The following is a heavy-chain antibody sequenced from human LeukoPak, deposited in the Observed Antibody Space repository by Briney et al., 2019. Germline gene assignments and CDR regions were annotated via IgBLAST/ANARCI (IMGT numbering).Heavy chain of an antibody. Sequence: ASVKVSCKASGYTFTGYYMHWVRQAPGQGLEWMGIINPSGGSTSYAQKFQGRVTMTRDTSTSTVYMELSSLRSEDTAVYYCARGGVTIFGVVITGGYFDYWGQGTLVTVSS. CDR2: INPSGGST. D-gene: IGHD3-3*01. V-gene: IGHV1-46*01. CDR3: ARGGVTIFGVVITGGYFDY. J-gene: IGHJ4*02. CDR1: GYTFTGYY.